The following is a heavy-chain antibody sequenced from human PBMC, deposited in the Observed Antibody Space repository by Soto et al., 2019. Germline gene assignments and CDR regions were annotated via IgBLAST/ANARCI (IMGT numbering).Heavy chain of an antibody. CDR1: GFSFGSYW. Sequence: GGSLRLSCVASGFSFGSYWMSWVRQAPGKGLECVANTRQDGSQNHYVDSVKGRFTISRDNAKNSLYLQMNSLKAEDTAVYYCARYTKPTVPGLPFDIWAQGHVVTVSS. D-gene: IGHD6-19*01. J-gene: IGHJ4*02. V-gene: IGHV3-7*03. CDR3: ARYTKPTVPGLPFDI. CDR2: TRQDGSQN.